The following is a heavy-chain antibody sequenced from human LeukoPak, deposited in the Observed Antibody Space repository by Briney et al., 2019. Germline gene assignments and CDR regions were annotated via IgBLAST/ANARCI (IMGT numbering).Heavy chain of an antibody. D-gene: IGHD3-16*01. J-gene: IGHJ6*03. V-gene: IGHV4-59*01. CDR3: ARETSQKGAHYMDV. CDR1: GGSISSYY. Sequence: SETLSLTCTVSGGSISSYYWSWIRQPPGKGLEWIGYIHYSGSTHYNPSLKSRVTISVDTSKNQVSLKLRSVTAADTAVYYCARETSQKGAHYMDVWGKGTTVTISS. CDR2: IHYSGST.